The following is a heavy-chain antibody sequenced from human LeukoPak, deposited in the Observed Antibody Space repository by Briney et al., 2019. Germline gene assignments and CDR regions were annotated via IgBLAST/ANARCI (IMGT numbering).Heavy chain of an antibody. J-gene: IGHJ4*02. CDR3: VTRSYYDRSHYYGSFDC. D-gene: IGHD3-22*01. CDR2: IYHSGST. CDR1: GGSISSSNW. V-gene: IGHV4-4*02. Sequence: SETLSLTCAVSGGSISSSNWWSWVRQSPGKGLEWIGQIYHSGSTNYNPSLKSRLTISVDKSKNQFSLRLSSVTAADTAVYFCVTRSYYDRSHYYGSFDCWGQGTLVTVSS.